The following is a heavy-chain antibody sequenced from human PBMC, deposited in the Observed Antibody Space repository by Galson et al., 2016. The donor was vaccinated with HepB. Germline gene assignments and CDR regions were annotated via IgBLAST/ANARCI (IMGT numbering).Heavy chain of an antibody. CDR2: IWADGSRE. V-gene: IGHV3-33*08. CDR3: TRDTTRATHYFDS. D-gene: IGHD1-26*01. Sequence: SLRLSCAASGFIFSAYGMHWVRQAPGKGLEWVAIIWADGSREYYADSVKGRFTISRDNSKNTLFLQMNSLRVEDTAVYFCTRDTTRATHYFDSWGHGTLVTVSS. J-gene: IGHJ4*01. CDR1: GFIFSAYG.